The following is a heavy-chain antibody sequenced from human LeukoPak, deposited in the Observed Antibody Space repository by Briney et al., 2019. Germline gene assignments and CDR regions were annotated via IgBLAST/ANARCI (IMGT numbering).Heavy chain of an antibody. CDR2: IWFDGSKT. CDR3: ARFVDGYNLDY. J-gene: IGHJ4*02. V-gene: IGHV3-33*01. D-gene: IGHD5-24*01. Sequence: PGGSLRLSCAASGFTFSRNGMHWVRQAPGKGLEWVAVIWFDGSKTYYADSVKGRFTISRDNSKNTLELQMNSLRAEDTATYYCARFVDGYNLDYWGQGTLVTVSS. CDR1: GFTFSRNG.